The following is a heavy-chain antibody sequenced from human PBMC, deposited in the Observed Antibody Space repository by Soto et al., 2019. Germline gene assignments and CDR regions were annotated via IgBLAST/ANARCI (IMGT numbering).Heavy chain of an antibody. CDR2: ISSTSSYI. J-gene: IGHJ5*02. D-gene: IGHD4-4*01. CDR1: GFTFSYYT. V-gene: IGHV3-21*01. Sequence: GGSLRLSCVASGFTFSYYTMNWVRQAPGEGPEWVSSISSTSSYIYYADSVEGRFTISRDNAKNSLYLQMDSLRAGDTARYYCARADYSNSDWFAPWGQGTLVTVSS. CDR3: ARADYSNSDWFAP.